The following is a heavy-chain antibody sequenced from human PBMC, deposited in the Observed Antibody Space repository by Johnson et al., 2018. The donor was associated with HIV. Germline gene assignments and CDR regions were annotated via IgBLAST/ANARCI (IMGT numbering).Heavy chain of an antibody. CDR2: ISYDGSNK. CDR3: AKDDNLGVWYSDAFDV. D-gene: IGHD6-19*01. J-gene: IGHJ3*01. V-gene: IGHV3-30*18. Sequence: QVQLVESGGGVVQPGRSLRLSCAASGFTFSSYGMHWVRPAPGKGLEWVAVISYDGSNKYYADSVKGRFTISRDNSKNTLYLQMNSLSAEDTAISYCAKDDNLGVWYSDAFDVWGQGTVVTVSS. CDR1: GFTFSSYG.